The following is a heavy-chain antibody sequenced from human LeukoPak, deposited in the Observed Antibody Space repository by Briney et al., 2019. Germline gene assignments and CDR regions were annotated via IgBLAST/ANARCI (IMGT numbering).Heavy chain of an antibody. Sequence: SETLSLTCAVYGGSFSGYYWSWIRQPPGKGLEWIGSIYYSGSTYYNPSLKSRVTISVDTSKNQFSLKLSSVTAADTAVYYCARLGLDRMVTAPLGNYWGQGTLVTVSS. CDR2: IYYSGST. CDR3: ARLGLDRMVTAPLGNY. V-gene: IGHV4-34*01. D-gene: IGHD4-23*01. J-gene: IGHJ4*02. CDR1: GGSFSGYY.